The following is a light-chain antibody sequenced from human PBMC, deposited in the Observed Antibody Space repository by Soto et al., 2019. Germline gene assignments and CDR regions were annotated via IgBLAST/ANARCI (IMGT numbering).Light chain of an antibody. CDR3: QQSYSTPYT. CDR1: QSISSY. V-gene: IGKV1-39*01. J-gene: IGKJ2*01. Sequence: DNQMTQSPSSLSVSVGDRVTMTCRASQSISSYLNWYQQKPGKAPKLLIYAASSLQSGVPSRFSGSGSGTDFTLTISSLQPEDFATYYCQQSYSTPYTFGQGTKLEIK. CDR2: AAS.